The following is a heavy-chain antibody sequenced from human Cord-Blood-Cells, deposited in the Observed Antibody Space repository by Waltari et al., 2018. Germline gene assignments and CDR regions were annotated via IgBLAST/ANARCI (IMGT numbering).Heavy chain of an antibody. J-gene: IGHJ6*02. Sequence: QVQLVQSGAEVKKPGSSVKVSCKASGGTFSSYAISWVRQAPGHGLEWMGGIIPIFGTANYAQKFQGRVTITADESTSTAYMELSSLRSEDTAVYYCARDTASFSNYYWYYYGMDVWGQGTTVTVSS. D-gene: IGHD4-4*01. CDR1: GGTFSSYA. CDR2: IIPIFGTA. V-gene: IGHV1-69*01. CDR3: ARDTASFSNYYWYYYGMDV.